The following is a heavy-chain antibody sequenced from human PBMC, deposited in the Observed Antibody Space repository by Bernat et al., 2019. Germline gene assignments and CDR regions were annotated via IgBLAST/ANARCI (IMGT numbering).Heavy chain of an antibody. Sequence: QVQLQQWGAGLLKPSETLSLTCAVYGGSFSGYYWSWIRQPPGKGLEWIGEINHSGSTNYNPSLKSRVTISVDTSKNQFSLKLSSVTAADTAVYYCARSGYYGSGRYPDYWGQGTLVTVSS. CDR1: GGSFSGYY. CDR2: INHSGST. CDR3: ARSGYYGSGRYPDY. V-gene: IGHV4-34*01. J-gene: IGHJ4*02. D-gene: IGHD3-10*01.